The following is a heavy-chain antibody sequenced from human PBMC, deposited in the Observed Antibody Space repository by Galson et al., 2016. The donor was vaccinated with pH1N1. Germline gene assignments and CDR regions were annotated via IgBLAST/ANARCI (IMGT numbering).Heavy chain of an antibody. CDR2: ISYDGTYK. CDR3: ARAPPTFNNRGWAFDV. CDR1: GFIFSQYG. D-gene: IGHD1/OR15-1a*01. V-gene: IGHV3-30*03. Sequence: SLRLSCAASGFIFSQYGMHWVRQAPGKGLEWVAFISYDGTYKYYGDSVKRRFTISRDNSKNTVHLQMNSLRADYTAVYYCARAPPTFNNRGWAFDVWGQGTMVSVSS. J-gene: IGHJ3*01.